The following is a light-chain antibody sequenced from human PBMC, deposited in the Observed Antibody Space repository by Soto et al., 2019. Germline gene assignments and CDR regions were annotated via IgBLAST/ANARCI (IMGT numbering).Light chain of an antibody. CDR3: CSYTSSSTGI. Sequence: QSALTQPASVSGSPGQSVTISCTGTSSDVGGYNFVSWYQQHPGKAPKFIIYDVRNRPSGVSNRFYGSRPGNTASLTISGLQAEDEADYYCCSYTSSSTGIFGGGTKLTVL. V-gene: IGLV2-14*03. CDR2: DVR. CDR1: SSDVGGYNF. J-gene: IGLJ2*01.